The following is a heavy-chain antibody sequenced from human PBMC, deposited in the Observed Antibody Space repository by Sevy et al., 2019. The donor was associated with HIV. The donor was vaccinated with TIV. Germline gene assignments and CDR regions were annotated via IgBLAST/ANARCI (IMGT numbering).Heavy chain of an antibody. V-gene: IGHV3-23*01. D-gene: IGHD2-2*01. CDR1: GFTFSSYA. J-gene: IGHJ6*02. CDR2: ISGSGGST. Sequence: GGSLRLSCAASGFTFSSYAMSWVRQAPGKGLEWVSAISGSGGSTYYADSVKGRFTISRDNSKNTLYLQMNSVRAEDTAVYYCAKEGVPGDYYYGMDVWGQGTTVTVSS. CDR3: AKEGVPGDYYYGMDV.